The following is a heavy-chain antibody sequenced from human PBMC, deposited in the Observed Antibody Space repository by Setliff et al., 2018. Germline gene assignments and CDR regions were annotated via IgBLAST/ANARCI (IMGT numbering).Heavy chain of an antibody. J-gene: IGHJ4*02. Sequence: ASVKVSCKASGYTFTSFFHQWVRQAPGQGLEWLGWINSNSGSTTYAQKFQGRVTMTRDTSINTVYMELKSLTSDDSAVYYCAREVPRYSGALDFWGRGTLVTVSS. CDR1: GYTFTSFF. V-gene: IGHV1-2*02. D-gene: IGHD5-12*01. CDR2: INSNSGST. CDR3: AREVPRYSGALDF.